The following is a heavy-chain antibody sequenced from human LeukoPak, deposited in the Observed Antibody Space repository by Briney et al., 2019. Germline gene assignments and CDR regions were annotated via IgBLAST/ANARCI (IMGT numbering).Heavy chain of an antibody. Sequence: SETLSLTCAVYGGSLSGYYWSWIRQPPGKGLEWIGEINHSGSTNYNPSLKSRVTISVDTSKNQFSLKLSSVTAADTAVYYCARGSMVVVAATRRGWYFDLWGRGTLVTVSS. CDR1: GGSLSGYY. D-gene: IGHD2-15*01. CDR3: ARGSMVVVAATRRGWYFDL. CDR2: INHSGST. J-gene: IGHJ2*01. V-gene: IGHV4-34*01.